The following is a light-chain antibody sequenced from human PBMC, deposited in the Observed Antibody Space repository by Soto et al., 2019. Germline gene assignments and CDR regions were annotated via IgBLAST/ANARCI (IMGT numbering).Light chain of an antibody. CDR2: DVS. CDR1: SSDVGGYNY. V-gene: IGLV2-11*01. J-gene: IGLJ1*01. CDR3: CSYAGSYTYV. Sequence: QSALTQPRSVSGSPGQSVTISCTGTSSDVGGYNYISWYQQHPGKAPKVMIYDVSKRPSGVPDRFSGSKSGNTASLTISGLHTEDEADYYCCSYAGSYTYVFGTGTKLTVL.